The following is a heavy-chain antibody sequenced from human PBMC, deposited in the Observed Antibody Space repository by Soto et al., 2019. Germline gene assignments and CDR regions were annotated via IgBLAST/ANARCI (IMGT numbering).Heavy chain of an antibody. CDR1: GFTFSSYS. D-gene: IGHD3-22*01. V-gene: IGHV3-21*01. J-gene: IGHJ3*02. CDR3: ARETYDSSGYYWGGKDAFDI. CDR2: ISSSSSYI. Sequence: GGSLRLSCAASGFTFSSYSMNWVRQAPGKGLEWVSAISSSSSYIYYADSVKGRFTISRDNAKNSLYLQMNSLRAEDTAVYYCARETYDSSGYYWGGKDAFDIWGQGTMVTVSS.